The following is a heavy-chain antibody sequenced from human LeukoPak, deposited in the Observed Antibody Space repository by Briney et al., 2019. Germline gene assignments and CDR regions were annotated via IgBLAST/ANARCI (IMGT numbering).Heavy chain of an antibody. J-gene: IGHJ6*02. CDR1: GYTFTSYG. CDR2: IIPIFGTA. D-gene: IGHD2-15*01. Sequence: ASVKVSCKASGYTFTSYGISWVRQAPGQGLEWMGGIIPIFGTANYAQKFQGRVTITADESTSTAYMELSSLRSEDTAVYYCARSWDIVVVVAATRGGYYYYYGMDVWGQGTTVTVSS. V-gene: IGHV1-69*13. CDR3: ARSWDIVVVVAATRGGYYYYYGMDV.